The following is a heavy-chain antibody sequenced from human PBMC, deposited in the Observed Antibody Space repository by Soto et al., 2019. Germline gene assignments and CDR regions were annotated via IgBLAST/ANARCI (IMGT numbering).Heavy chain of an antibody. D-gene: IGHD6-13*01. V-gene: IGHV1-18*01. CDR1: GYTFTSYG. J-gene: IGHJ6*02. CDR3: ARERGAAALVYYYSYGMDV. CDR2: ISAYNGNT. Sequence: GASVKVSCKASGYTFTSYGISWVRQAPGQGLEWMGWISAYNGNTNYAQKLQGRVTMTTDTSTSAAYMELRSLRSDDTAVYYCARERGAAALVYYYSYGMDVWGQATTLTVSS.